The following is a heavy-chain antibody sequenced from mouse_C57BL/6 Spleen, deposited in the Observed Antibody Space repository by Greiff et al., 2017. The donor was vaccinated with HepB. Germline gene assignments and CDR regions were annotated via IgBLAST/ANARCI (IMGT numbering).Heavy chain of an antibody. Sequence: QVQLQQSGAELARPGASVKLSCKASGYTFTSYGISWVKQRTGQGLEWIGEIYPRSGNTYYNEKFKGKTTLTADKSSSTAYMELRSLTSEDSAVYFCARRTTTVVEDAMDYWGQGTSVTGSS. CDR3: ARRTTTVVEDAMDY. V-gene: IGHV1-81*01. J-gene: IGHJ4*01. D-gene: IGHD1-1*01. CDR1: GYTFTSYG. CDR2: IYPRSGNT.